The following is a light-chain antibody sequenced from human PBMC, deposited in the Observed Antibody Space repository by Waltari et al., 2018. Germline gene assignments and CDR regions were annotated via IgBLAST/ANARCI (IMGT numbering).Light chain of an antibody. J-gene: IGKJ4*01. V-gene: IGKV1-13*02. CDR2: DAS. CDR3: QQLNSYPQALT. Sequence: AIQLTQSPSSLSASVGGRVTISCLSSQAISSALAWYQPKARKAPKFLIYDASSLESGVPSRFSGSGSGTDFPLTISSLQPEDIATEYCQQLNSYPQALTFGGGTKVEIK. CDR1: QAISSA.